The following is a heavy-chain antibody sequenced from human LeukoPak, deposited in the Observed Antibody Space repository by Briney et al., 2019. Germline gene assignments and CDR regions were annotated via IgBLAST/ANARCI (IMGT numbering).Heavy chain of an antibody. CDR3: ARPHYDILTGYVYFDY. J-gene: IGHJ4*02. CDR1: GYSFTSYW. CDR2: IYPGDSDT. D-gene: IGHD3-9*01. Sequence: KPGESLKISCKGSGYSFTSYWIGWVRQMPGKGLEWMGIIYPGDSDTRYSPSFQGQVTISADKSISTAYLQWSSLKASDTAMYYCARPHYDILTGYVYFDYWGQGTLVTVSS. V-gene: IGHV5-51*03.